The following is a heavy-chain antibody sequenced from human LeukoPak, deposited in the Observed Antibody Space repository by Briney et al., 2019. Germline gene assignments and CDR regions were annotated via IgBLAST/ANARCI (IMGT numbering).Heavy chain of an antibody. CDR3: ARGPLWFGELFPDY. CDR1: GYTFTSYA. Sequence: ASVKVSCKASGYTFTSYAMHWVRQAPGQRLEWMRWINAGNGNTKYSQKFQGRVTIARDTSASTAYMELSSLRSEDTAVYYCARGPLWFGELFPDYWGQGTLVTVSS. D-gene: IGHD3-10*01. CDR2: INAGNGNT. J-gene: IGHJ4*02. V-gene: IGHV1-3*01.